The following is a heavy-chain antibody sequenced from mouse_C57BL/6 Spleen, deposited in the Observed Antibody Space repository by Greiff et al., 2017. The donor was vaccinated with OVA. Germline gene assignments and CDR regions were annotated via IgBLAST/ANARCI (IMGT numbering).Heavy chain of an antibody. J-gene: IGHJ2*01. V-gene: IGHV6-3*01. Sequence: EVMLVESGGGLVQPGGSMKLSCVASGFTFSNYWMNWVRQSPEKGLEWVAQIRLKSDNYATHYAESVKGRFTISRDDSKSSVYLQMNNLRAEDTGIYYCTVDGYYDYFDYWGQGTTLTVSS. CDR3: TVDGYYDYFDY. D-gene: IGHD2-3*01. CDR1: GFTFSNYW. CDR2: IRLKSDNYAT.